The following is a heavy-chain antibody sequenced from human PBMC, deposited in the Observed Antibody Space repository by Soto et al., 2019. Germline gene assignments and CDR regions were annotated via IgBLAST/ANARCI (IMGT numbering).Heavy chain of an antibody. J-gene: IGHJ4*02. V-gene: IGHV1-69*01. CDR3: ARDRDDYGSGNYYNRIDF. D-gene: IGHD3-10*01. Sequence: QVQLVQSGAEVKKPGSSVKVSCKASGGIFSTYAISWLRQAPGQGLEWMGGIIPIFGTPNYAQRFQGRVTITADESTSTAYRELSRLGTEDTAVYYCARDRDDYGSGNYYNRIDFWGQGTLVTVSS. CDR1: GGIFSTYA. CDR2: IIPIFGTP.